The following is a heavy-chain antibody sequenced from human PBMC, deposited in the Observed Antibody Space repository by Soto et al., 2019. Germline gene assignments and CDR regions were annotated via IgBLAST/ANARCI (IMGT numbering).Heavy chain of an antibody. J-gene: IGHJ4*02. CDR3: ARSDLVRGVPSDY. V-gene: IGHV4-34*01. Sequence: TSETLSLTCAVYGGSFSGYYWSWIRQPPGKGLEWIGEINHSGSTNYNPSLKSRVTISVDTSKNQFSLKLSSVTAADTAVYYCARSDLVRGVPSDYWGQGTLVTVSS. CDR2: INHSGST. D-gene: IGHD3-10*01. CDR1: GGSFSGYY.